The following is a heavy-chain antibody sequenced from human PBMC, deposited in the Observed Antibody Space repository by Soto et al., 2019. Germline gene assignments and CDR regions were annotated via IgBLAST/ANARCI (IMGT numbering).Heavy chain of an antibody. J-gene: IGHJ4*02. CDR2: IYSGGST. V-gene: IGHV3-53*01. D-gene: IGHD3-22*01. CDR1: GFTVSSNY. Sequence: PGGSLRLSCAASGFTVSSNYMSWVRQAPGKGLEWVSVIYSGGSTYYADSVKGRFTISRDNSKNTLYLQMNSLRAEDTAVYYCARDVYYYDSSGYYPIFSYWGQGTLVTVSS. CDR3: ARDVYYYDSSGYYPIFSY.